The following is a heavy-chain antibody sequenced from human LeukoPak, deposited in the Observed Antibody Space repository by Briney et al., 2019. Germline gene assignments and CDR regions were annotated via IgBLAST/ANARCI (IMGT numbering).Heavy chain of an antibody. D-gene: IGHD2-15*01. Sequence: PSETLSFTCTVSGGSISSHYWSWVRQAPGKGLEWVANIKQDGSEKYYVDSVKGRFTISRDNAKNSLYLQMNSLRAEDTAVYYCARDKDEYYFDYWGQGTLVTVSS. J-gene: IGHJ4*02. CDR2: IKQDGSEK. CDR1: GGSISSHY. CDR3: ARDKDEYYFDY. V-gene: IGHV3-7*01.